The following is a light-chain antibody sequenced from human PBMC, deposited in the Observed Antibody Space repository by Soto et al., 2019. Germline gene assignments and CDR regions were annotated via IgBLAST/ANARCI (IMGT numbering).Light chain of an antibody. V-gene: IGLV2-14*03. Sequence: QSALTQPASVSGSPGQSITISCTGTSSDVGAYYYVYWYQQHPDKAPKLMIYEVSNRPSGVSNRFSGSKSVTTATLTISGLQAEDDADYYCCSYTTSSTRVFGTGTKLTVL. CDR1: SSDVGAYYY. CDR2: EVS. J-gene: IGLJ1*01. CDR3: CSYTTSSTRV.